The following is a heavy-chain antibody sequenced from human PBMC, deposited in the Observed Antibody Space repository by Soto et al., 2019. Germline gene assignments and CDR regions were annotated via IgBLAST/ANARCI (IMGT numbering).Heavy chain of an antibody. CDR2: INAGNGNT. V-gene: IGHV1-3*01. J-gene: IGHJ4*02. CDR1: GYTFTSYA. CDR3: ASTAGTTGEFDY. D-gene: IGHD1-1*01. Sequence: QVQLVQSGAEVKKPGASVKVSCKASGYTFTSYAMHWVRQAPGQRLEWMGWINAGNGNTKYSQKFQGRVTITRDTSASTAYMELSSLRSEDTAVYYCASTAGTTGEFDYWGQGTLVTVSS.